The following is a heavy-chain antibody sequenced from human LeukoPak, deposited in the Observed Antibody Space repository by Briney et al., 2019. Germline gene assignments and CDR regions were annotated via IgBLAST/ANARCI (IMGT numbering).Heavy chain of an antibody. CDR1: GGTFSSYA. D-gene: IGHD2-2*01. Sequence: ASVKVSCKASGGTFSSYAISWVRQAPGQGLEWMGGIIPIFGTTNYAQKFQGRVTMTRDTSTSTVYMELSSLRSEDTAVHYCATALYCSSTSCPPEDNWFDPWGQGTLVTVSS. J-gene: IGHJ5*02. CDR2: IIPIFGTT. CDR3: ATALYCSSTSCPPEDNWFDP. V-gene: IGHV1-69*05.